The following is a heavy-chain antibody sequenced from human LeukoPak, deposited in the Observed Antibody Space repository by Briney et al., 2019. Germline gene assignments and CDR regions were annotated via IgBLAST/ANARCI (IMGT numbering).Heavy chain of an antibody. CDR2: FDPEDGET. J-gene: IGHJ4*02. Sequence: ASVKDSCKVSGYTLTELSMHCVRQAPGKRLERMGGFDPEDGETIYAQKFQGRVTMTEDTSTDTAYMELSSLRSEDTAVYYCASMVRGVILPFDYWGQGTLVTVSS. D-gene: IGHD3-10*01. CDR3: ASMVRGVILPFDY. V-gene: IGHV1-24*01. CDR1: GYTLTELS.